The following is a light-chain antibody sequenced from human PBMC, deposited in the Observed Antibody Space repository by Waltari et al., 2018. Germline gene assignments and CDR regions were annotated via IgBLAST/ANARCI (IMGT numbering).Light chain of an antibody. V-gene: IGKV4-1*01. CDR1: QSVLYSSNNKNY. Sequence: DIVMTQSPDSLAVSLGERATINCKSSQSVLYSSNNKNYLAWFQQKPGQPPKLLIYWASTRESWVPDRFSGSGSGTDFTLTISSLQAEDVAVYYCQQYYSTPNTFGQGTKLEIK. CDR3: QQYYSTPNT. CDR2: WAS. J-gene: IGKJ2*01.